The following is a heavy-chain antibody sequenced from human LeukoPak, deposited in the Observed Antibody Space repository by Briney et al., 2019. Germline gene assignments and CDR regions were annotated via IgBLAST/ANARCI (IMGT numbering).Heavy chain of an antibody. V-gene: IGHV3-7*01. J-gene: IGHJ4*02. Sequence: GGSLRLSCAASGSNFGNYYVSWVRQAPGKGLEWVANIKHDGNWKFYADSVKGRFTISRDNAKNTLYLQMSSLRAEDTAVCYCARDTDTVTTILDYWGQGTLVTVSS. CDR3: ARDTDTVTTILDY. D-gene: IGHD4-17*01. CDR1: GSNFGNYY. CDR2: IKHDGNWK.